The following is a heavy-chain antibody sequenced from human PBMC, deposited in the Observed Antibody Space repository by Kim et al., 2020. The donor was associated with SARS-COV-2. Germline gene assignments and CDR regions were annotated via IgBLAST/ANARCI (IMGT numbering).Heavy chain of an antibody. Sequence: GGSLRLSCAASGFTFSDYYMSWIRQAPGKGLEWVSYISSSGSTRYYVDSVKGRFTISRDNAKNSLYLQMNSLRAEDTAVYYCARPSFRTETGAFDIWGQGTMVTVSS. CDR3: ARPSFRTETGAFDI. J-gene: IGHJ3*02. CDR2: ISSSGSTR. CDR1: GFTFSDYY. V-gene: IGHV3-11*01.